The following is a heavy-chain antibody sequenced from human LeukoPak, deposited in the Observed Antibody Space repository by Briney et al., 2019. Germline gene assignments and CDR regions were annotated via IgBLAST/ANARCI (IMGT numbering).Heavy chain of an antibody. V-gene: IGHV3-74*01. D-gene: IGHD6-19*01. J-gene: IGHJ4*02. CDR1: GFTFSKYW. CDR3: ATKKWLALPPDS. CDR2: INTDRTVT. Sequence: GGSLRLSCAASGFTFSKYWMLWVRQAPGKGLESVSRINTDRTVTIYADSVKGRFTVSRDNADNTMFLQMNSVRDEDTAVYYCATKKWLALPPDSWGQGTPVTVSS.